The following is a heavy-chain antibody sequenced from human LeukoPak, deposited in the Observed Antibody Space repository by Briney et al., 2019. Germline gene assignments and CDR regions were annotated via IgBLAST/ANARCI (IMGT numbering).Heavy chain of an antibody. V-gene: IGHV3-7*05. J-gene: IGHJ4*02. CDR3: ARDRPYSGSHGGDY. D-gene: IGHD1-26*01. CDR2: IKRDGSEK. CDR1: GFTFSSYW. Sequence: GGSLRLSCAGSGFTFSSYWMSWVRQAPGKGLEWVANIKRDGSEKYYGDSVKGRFTISRDNARNSLYLQMNSLRAEDTAVYYCARDRPYSGSHGGDYWGQGTLVTVSS.